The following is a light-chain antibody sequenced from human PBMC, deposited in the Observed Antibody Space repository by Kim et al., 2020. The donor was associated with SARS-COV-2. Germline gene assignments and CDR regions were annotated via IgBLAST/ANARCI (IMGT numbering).Light chain of an antibody. CDR3: QQSYTTPRT. J-gene: IGKJ1*01. V-gene: IGKV1-39*01. CDR2: AAS. CDR1: QGMSTY. Sequence: ACVGDRVASACRARQGMSTYLNWYQQRPGEAPSLLIYAASSLQSGVPSRFSGSASGTEFTLTISSLQPEDFATYYCQQSYTTPRTFGQGTKVDIK.